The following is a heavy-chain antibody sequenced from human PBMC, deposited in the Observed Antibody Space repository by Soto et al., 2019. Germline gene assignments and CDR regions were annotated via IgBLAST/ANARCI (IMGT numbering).Heavy chain of an antibody. Sequence: GASVKVSCKASGYTFTSYGISWVRQAPGQGLEWMGWISAYNGNTNYAQKLQGRVTMTTDTSTSTAYMELRSLRSDDTAVYYCARDPRLYSSGWYSWFDPWGQGTLVTVSS. D-gene: IGHD6-19*01. V-gene: IGHV1-18*01. CDR3: ARDPRLYSSGWYSWFDP. CDR2: ISAYNGNT. J-gene: IGHJ5*02. CDR1: GYTFTSYG.